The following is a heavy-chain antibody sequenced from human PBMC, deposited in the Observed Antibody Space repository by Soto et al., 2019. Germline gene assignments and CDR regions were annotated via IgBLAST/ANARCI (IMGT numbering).Heavy chain of an antibody. D-gene: IGHD2-15*01. CDR2: ISGSGGST. CDR3: AKGRGFLPGMDV. Sequence: ALRLSCAASGFTFSSYAMSWVRQAPGKGLEWVSAISGSGGSTYYADSVKGRFTISRDNSKNTLYLQMNSLRAEDTAVYYCAKGRGFLPGMDVWGQGTTVTVSS. CDR1: GFTFSSYA. V-gene: IGHV3-23*01. J-gene: IGHJ6*02.